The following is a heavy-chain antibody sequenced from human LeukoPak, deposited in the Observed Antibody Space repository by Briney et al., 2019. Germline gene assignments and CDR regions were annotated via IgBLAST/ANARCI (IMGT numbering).Heavy chain of an antibody. V-gene: IGHV1-18*01. CDR3: ARDGSVTTSYYYYGMDV. D-gene: IGHD4-4*01. Sequence: ASVKVSCKASGYTFTSYGISWVRQAPGQGLEWMGWISAYNCNTNYAQKLQGRVTMTTDTSTSTAYMELRSLRSDDTAVYYCARDGSVTTSYYYYGMDVWGQGTTVTVSS. CDR2: ISAYNCNT. CDR1: GYTFTSYG. J-gene: IGHJ6*02.